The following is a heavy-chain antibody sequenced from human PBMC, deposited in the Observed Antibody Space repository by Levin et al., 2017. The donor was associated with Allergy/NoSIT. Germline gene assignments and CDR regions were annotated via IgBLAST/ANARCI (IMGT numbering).Heavy chain of an antibody. CDR1: GFTFTNAW. V-gene: IGHV3-15*05. CDR2: IKSKTDGGTT. Sequence: SGGSLRLSCAASGFTFTNAWMSWVRQAPGKGLEWVGRIKSKTDGGTTQYAAPVEGRFTISRDDSKNTLYMEMNSLKTEDTAMYYCTAEPNWFDPWGQGTLVTVSS. D-gene: IGHD1-26*01. J-gene: IGHJ5*02. CDR3: TAEPNWFDP.